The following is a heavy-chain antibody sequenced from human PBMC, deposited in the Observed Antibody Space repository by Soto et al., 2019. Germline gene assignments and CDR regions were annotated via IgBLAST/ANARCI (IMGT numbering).Heavy chain of an antibody. CDR1: GYSSANFW. CDR2: IHLGGSET. V-gene: IGHV5-51*03. J-gene: IGHJ4*02. D-gene: IGHD1-1*01. Sequence: GESLKISCKASGYSSANFWIGWVRQMPGKGLEWMGFIHLGGSETRYVPSFQDQVTISAAKSINTAYLQWSSLRASDTAMFYYAIGTHGNSYYDYLGQGTLVTVS. CDR3: AIGTHGNSYYDY.